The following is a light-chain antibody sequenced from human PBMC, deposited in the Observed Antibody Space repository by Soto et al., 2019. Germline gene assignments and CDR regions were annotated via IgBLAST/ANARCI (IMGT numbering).Light chain of an antibody. Sequence: EIVLTQSPGTLSLSPGERATLSCRASQSISSSYLAWYQQRPGQAPRLLIFGASSRAPGIPDRFSGSGSGTDFSLTISSLEPEDFAVYYCQQYDSSPWTFGQGTKVEIK. CDR1: QSISSSY. V-gene: IGKV3-20*01. CDR3: QQYDSSPWT. CDR2: GAS. J-gene: IGKJ1*01.